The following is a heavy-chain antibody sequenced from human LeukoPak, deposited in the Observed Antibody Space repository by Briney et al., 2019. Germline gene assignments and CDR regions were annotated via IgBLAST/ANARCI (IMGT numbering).Heavy chain of an antibody. CDR2: IYSGGST. CDR1: GFTFSSYD. CDR3: ARVNYYDSSGYYKRLVYFDY. Sequence: GGSLRLSCAASGFTFSSYDMNWVRQAPGKGLEWVSVIYSGGSTYYADSVKGRFTISRDNSKNTLYLQMNSLRAEDTAVYYCARVNYYDSSGYYKRLVYFDYWGQGTLVTVSS. V-gene: IGHV3-53*01. D-gene: IGHD3-22*01. J-gene: IGHJ4*02.